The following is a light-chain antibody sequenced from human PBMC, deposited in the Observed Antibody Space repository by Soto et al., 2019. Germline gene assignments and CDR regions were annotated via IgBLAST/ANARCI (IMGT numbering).Light chain of an antibody. J-gene: IGKJ4*01. CDR2: WAT. CDR1: QTVFTGSNNKNY. CDR3: HQYFTLPS. Sequence: IVITQSPASLTVALGERATIHCKSSQTVFTGSNNKNYLAWYQHKPGQAPKLLMYWATARESGVPDRFRGSGFGTEFTLTITSVQAEDVAVYYCHQYFTLPSFGGGTKVDIK. V-gene: IGKV4-1*01.